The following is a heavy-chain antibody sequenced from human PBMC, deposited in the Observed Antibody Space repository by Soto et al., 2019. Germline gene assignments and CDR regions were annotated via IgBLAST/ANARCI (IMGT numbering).Heavy chain of an antibody. J-gene: IGHJ5*02. Sequence: SGPTLVNPTQTFTRTCTFSGFSLSTSAVGVVWIRQPPAKALEWLALIYWNDDKRYSPSLKSRLTITKDTSKNQVVLTMTNMDPVDTATYYCAHSLTYYDILTGYIRSVLSWFDPWGQGTLVTVSS. D-gene: IGHD3-9*01. CDR1: GFSLSTSAVG. CDR3: AHSLTYYDILTGYIRSVLSWFDP. V-gene: IGHV2-5*01. CDR2: IYWNDDK.